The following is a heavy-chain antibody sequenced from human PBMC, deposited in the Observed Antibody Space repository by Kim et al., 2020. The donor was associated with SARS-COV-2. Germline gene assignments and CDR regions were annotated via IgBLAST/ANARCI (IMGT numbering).Heavy chain of an antibody. Sequence: YNPALESRVTISVDKSKNQFSLELSYVTAADTAVYYCARVRYDSSGYPDYWGQGTLVTVSS. V-gene: IGHV4-4*02. D-gene: IGHD3-22*01. CDR3: ARVRYDSSGYPDY. J-gene: IGHJ4*02.